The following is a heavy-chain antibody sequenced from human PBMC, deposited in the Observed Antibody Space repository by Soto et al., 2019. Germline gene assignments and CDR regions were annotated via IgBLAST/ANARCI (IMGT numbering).Heavy chain of an antibody. J-gene: IGHJ4*02. V-gene: IGHV2-5*02. D-gene: IGHD3-10*01. CDR3: AHRRLLAFGAEVDF. Sequence: QITLKESGPTLVKPTQTLTLTCTFSGFSFSTSGVGVGWIRQPPGKALEWLALIYWDDDKRYSPSLRSRLTITKDTSKNQVVLTMTNMDPVDTATYYCAHRRLLAFGAEVDFWGQGTLVTVSS. CDR2: IYWDDDK. CDR1: GFSFSTSGVG.